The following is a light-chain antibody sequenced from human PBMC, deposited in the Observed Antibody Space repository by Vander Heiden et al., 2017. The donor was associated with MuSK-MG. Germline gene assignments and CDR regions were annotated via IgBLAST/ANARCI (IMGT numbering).Light chain of an antibody. V-gene: IGLV2-14*03. Sequence: QSALTPPPSVSGSPGQSITISCPGTSSDVVGYNYVAWYQQHPGKAPKLMIYDVSNRPSGVSNRFSGSKSGNTASLTISGLQAGDEADYYCSSYTSSSLYVFGTGTKVTVL. J-gene: IGLJ1*01. CDR1: SSDVVGYNY. CDR3: SSYTSSSLYV. CDR2: DVS.